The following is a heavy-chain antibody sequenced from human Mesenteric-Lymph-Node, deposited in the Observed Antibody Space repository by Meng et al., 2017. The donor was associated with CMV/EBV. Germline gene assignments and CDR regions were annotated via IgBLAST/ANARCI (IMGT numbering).Heavy chain of an antibody. Sequence: QVALQQWGAGPLKPSESLSLTVAVYGGSFSGYYWSWIRQPPGKGLEWIGEINHSGSTNYNPSLKSRVTISVDTSKNQFSLKLSSVTAADTAVYYCARHQRWLKSEGGFNYWGQGTLVTVSS. CDR3: ARHQRWLKSEGGFNY. CDR1: GGSFSGYY. J-gene: IGHJ4*02. D-gene: IGHD4-23*01. CDR2: INHSGST. V-gene: IGHV4-34*01.